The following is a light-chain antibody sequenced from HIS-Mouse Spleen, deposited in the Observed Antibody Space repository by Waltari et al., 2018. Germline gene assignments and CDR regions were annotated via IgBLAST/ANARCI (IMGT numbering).Light chain of an antibody. CDR3: QSADSSGTYV. Sequence: SYELTQPHSVSVSPGQTAGIPCSGDALPKQYAYWYQQKPGQAPGLFIYKDSGMPSGIPGLCSGFSSGATVTLTISGVQAEDDADYYCQSADSSGTYVFGTGTKVTVL. CDR1: ALPKQY. V-gene: IGLV3-25*03. CDR2: KDS. J-gene: IGLJ1*01.